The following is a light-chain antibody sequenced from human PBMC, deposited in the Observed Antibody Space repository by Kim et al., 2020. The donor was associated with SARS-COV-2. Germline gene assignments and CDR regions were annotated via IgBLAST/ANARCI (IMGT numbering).Light chain of an antibody. CDR2: KDS. Sequence: SYELTQPLSVSVSLGQTAKITCGGNNIGHKYAHWYQQKPGQAPVLVIYKDSSRPSGIPERFSGSNSGNTATLTISRAQAGDEADYYCQVWDSSTEVFGRGTQLTVL. J-gene: IGLJ2*01. CDR1: NIGHKY. CDR3: QVWDSSTEV. V-gene: IGLV3-9*01.